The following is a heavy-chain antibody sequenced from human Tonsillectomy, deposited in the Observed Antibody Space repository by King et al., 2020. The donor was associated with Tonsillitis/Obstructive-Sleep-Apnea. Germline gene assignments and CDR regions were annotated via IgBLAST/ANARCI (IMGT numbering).Heavy chain of an antibody. CDR3: ARDLNWVFDF. D-gene: IGHD7-27*01. Sequence: VQLQESGGGLVQPGGSLRLSCAASGFIFGSYTMNWVRPAPGKGLEWISYIGGSGSPISYADSVKGRFTISRDNARNSLSLQMNSLRDEDTAVYYCARDLNWVFDFWGQGTLVTVSS. J-gene: IGHJ4*02. CDR2: IGGSGSPI. V-gene: IGHV3-48*02. CDR1: GFIFGSYT.